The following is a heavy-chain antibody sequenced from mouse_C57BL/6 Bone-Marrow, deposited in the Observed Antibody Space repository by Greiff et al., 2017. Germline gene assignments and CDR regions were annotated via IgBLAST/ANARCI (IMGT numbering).Heavy chain of an antibody. V-gene: IGHV1-78*01. D-gene: IGHD1-1*01. CDR3: ARVHYYGIRAWFAY. Sequence: VQLQPSDAELVKPGASVKISCKASGYTFTDYTIHWLKQRPEQGLEWIGYIYPGDGSTKYNEKFKGKATLTADKSSSTASMQLNSLTSEDSAVYFWARVHYYGIRAWFAYWGQGTLVTVSA. CDR1: GYTFTDYT. CDR2: IYPGDGST. J-gene: IGHJ3*01.